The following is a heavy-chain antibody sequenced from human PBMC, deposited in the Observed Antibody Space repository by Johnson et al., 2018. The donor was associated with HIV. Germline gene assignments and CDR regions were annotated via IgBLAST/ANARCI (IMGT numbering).Heavy chain of an antibody. D-gene: IGHD6-19*01. CDR2: ISYDGSNK. V-gene: IGHV3-30*04. CDR1: GFTFSSYA. J-gene: IGHJ3*02. Sequence: VQLVESGGGVVQPGRSLRLSCAASGFTFSSYAMHWVRQAPGKGLEWVAVISYDGSNKYYADSVKGRFTISRDNSKNTLYLQMNSLRAEDTAVYYCAKAGAVAGPGIDAFDIWGQGTMVTVSS. CDR3: AKAGAVAGPGIDAFDI.